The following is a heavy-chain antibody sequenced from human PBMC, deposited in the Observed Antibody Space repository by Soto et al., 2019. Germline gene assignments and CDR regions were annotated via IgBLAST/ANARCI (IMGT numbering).Heavy chain of an antibody. D-gene: IGHD2-21*01. CDR3: ARHILKYNWFDP. Sequence: SETLSLTCTFSGGSISSSSYYLGWIRQPPGKGLEWIGSIYYSGSTYYNPTLKSRVTISVDTPKNPFSLNLSSVTAADTAVYYCARHILKYNWFDPWGQETLVTVS. CDR1: GGSISSSSYY. V-gene: IGHV4-39*01. CDR2: IYYSGST. J-gene: IGHJ5*02.